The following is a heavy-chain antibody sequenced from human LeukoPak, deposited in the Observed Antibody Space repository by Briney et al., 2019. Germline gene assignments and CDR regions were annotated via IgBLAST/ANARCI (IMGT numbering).Heavy chain of an antibody. CDR1: GGSISSSSYY. CDR2: IYYSGST. V-gene: IGHV4-39*06. J-gene: IGHJ3*02. CDR3: TRDTEAHAFDI. D-gene: IGHD2-8*02. Sequence: PSETLSLTCTVSGGSISSSSYYWGWIRQPPGKGLEWIGSIYYSGSTYYNPSLKSRTTISVDTSKNQFPLKLSSVTAADTAVYYCTRDTEAHAFDIWGQGTMVTVSS.